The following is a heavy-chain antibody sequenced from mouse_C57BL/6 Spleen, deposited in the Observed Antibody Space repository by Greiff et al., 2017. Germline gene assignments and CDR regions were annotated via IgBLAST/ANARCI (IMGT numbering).Heavy chain of an antibody. D-gene: IGHD2-1*01. V-gene: IGHV1-81*01. CDR1: GYTFTSYG. CDR2: IDPRCGNT. Sequence: VQLQQSGAELARPGASVKLSCKASGYTFTSYGISWVKQRTGQGLEWIGGIDPRCGNTSYNEKFKGKATLTADNSSSTAYMERRSLTSEDTAVYFCARSIYYGNYGDDWGQGTTLTVSS. J-gene: IGHJ2*01. CDR3: ARSIYYGNYGDD.